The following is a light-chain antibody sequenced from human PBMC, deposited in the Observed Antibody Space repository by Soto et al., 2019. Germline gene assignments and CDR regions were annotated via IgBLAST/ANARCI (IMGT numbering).Light chain of an antibody. V-gene: IGKV3-20*01. Sequence: STQSPGTLSLSPGEGATLSCRASETIRNNYLAWYQQKPGQAPRLLIYGASVRATGVPDRFSGSGSGTDFTLTISRLEPEDFAVYYCQQYGSSPITFGQGTRLEIK. CDR2: GAS. CDR3: QQYGSSPIT. CDR1: ETIRNNY. J-gene: IGKJ5*01.